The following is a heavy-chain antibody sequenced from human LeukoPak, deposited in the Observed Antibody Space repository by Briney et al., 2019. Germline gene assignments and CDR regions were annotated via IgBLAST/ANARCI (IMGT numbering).Heavy chain of an antibody. D-gene: IGHD2-15*01. CDR3: ARDRPRARYFDY. J-gene: IGHJ4*02. Sequence: SVKVSFKASGGIFIDYSISWVRQAPGQGLEWMGRIIPILNVPNYAQKFEGRVTITADKSTSTAYMELSSLKSEDTAVYFCARDRPRARYFDYWGQGTLVTVSS. CDR1: GGIFIDYS. V-gene: IGHV1-69*04. CDR2: IIPILNVP.